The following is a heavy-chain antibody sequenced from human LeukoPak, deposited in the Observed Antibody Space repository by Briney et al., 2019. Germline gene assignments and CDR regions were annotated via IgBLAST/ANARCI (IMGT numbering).Heavy chain of an antibody. CDR1: GFTFSTYA. J-gene: IGHJ4*02. CDR3: ARPQVVVLNPFDY. V-gene: IGHV3-23*01. CDR2: ITGSADRT. Sequence: GASLRLSCAASGFTFSTYAMSWVRQAPGKGLEWVSAITGSADRTNYADSVKGRFTTSRDNSKNIVYLQMTTLRAKDTAVYFCARPQVVVLNPFDYWGQGTLVTVSS. D-gene: IGHD3-10*01.